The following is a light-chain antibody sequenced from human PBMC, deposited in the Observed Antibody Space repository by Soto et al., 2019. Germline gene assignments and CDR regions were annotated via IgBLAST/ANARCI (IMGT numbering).Light chain of an antibody. V-gene: IGKV3-11*01. CDR2: DAS. J-gene: IGKJ5*01. CDR1: QSVGSY. CDR3: QQDSNWPG. Sequence: EIVLTQSPATLSLSPGERATLSCRASQSVGSYLAWYQQKPGQAPRLLIYDASNRATGIPARFSGSGSGTDFTLTISSLEPEDFAVYYCQQDSNWPGFGQGTRLEIK.